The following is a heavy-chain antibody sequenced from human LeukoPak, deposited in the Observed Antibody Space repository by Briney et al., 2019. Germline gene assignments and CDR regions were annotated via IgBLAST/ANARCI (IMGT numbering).Heavy chain of an antibody. CDR2: IYSDETT. D-gene: IGHD3-10*01. Sequence: PGGSLRLSCAASGFTFSSYGMSWVRQAPGKGLKWVSVIYSDETTYYADSVKGRFTVSRDNSKNTLYLQMNSLRPEDTAVYYCARMGGGIMSLDYWGQGTLVTVSS. J-gene: IGHJ4*02. CDR1: GFTFSSYG. V-gene: IGHV3-53*01. CDR3: ARMGGGIMSLDY.